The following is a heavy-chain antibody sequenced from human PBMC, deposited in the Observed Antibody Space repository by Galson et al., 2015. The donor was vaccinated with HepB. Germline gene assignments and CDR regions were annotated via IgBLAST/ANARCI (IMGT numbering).Heavy chain of an antibody. J-gene: IGHJ4*02. CDR3: ARLLRSSGWTPYGY. CDR1: GGTFSSYA. V-gene: IGHV1-69*13. D-gene: IGHD6-19*01. Sequence: SVKVSCKASGGTFSSYAISWVRQAPGQGLEWMGGIIPIFGTANYAQKFQGRVTITADESTSTAYMELSSLRSEDTAVYYCARLLRSSGWTPYGYWGQGALVTVSS. CDR2: IIPIFGTA.